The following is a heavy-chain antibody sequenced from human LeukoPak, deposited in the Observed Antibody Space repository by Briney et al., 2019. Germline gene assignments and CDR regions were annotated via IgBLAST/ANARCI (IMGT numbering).Heavy chain of an antibody. Sequence: ASVKVSCKASGYTFTNHAIHWLRQAPGHRLEWMAWISTDVGETKYSQEFQGRVTITRDTSISTAYMELSRLRSDDTAVYYCARDAEWAFDIWGQGTMVTVSS. CDR3: ARDAEWAFDI. J-gene: IGHJ3*02. CDR2: ISTDVGET. D-gene: IGHD2-8*01. V-gene: IGHV1-3*04. CDR1: GYTFTNHA.